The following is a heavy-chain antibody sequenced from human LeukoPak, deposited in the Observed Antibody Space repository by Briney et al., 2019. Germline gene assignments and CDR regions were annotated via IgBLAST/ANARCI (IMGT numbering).Heavy chain of an antibody. J-gene: IGHJ4*02. CDR1: GFTFSSYA. CDR2: ISYDGSNK. V-gene: IGHV3-30*04. Sequence: GGSLRLSCAASGFTFSSYAMHWVRQAPGKGLEWVAVISYDGSNKYYADSVKGRFTISRDNSKNTLYLQMNSLRAEDTAVYYCARGRITMIVVLGYWGQGTLVTVSS. D-gene: IGHD3-22*01. CDR3: ARGRITMIVVLGY.